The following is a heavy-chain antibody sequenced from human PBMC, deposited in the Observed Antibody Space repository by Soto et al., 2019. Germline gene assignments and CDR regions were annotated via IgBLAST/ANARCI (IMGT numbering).Heavy chain of an antibody. V-gene: IGHV4-34*01. CDR1: GGSFSGYY. J-gene: IGHJ5*02. D-gene: IGHD3-9*01. CDR2: INHSGST. Sequence: PSETLSLTCAVYGGSFSGYYWSWIRQPPGKGPEWIGEINHSGSTNYNPSLKSRVTISVDTSKNQFSLKLSSVTAADTAVYYCARPQGVRYHNWFDPWGQGTLVTVSS. CDR3: ARPQGVRYHNWFDP.